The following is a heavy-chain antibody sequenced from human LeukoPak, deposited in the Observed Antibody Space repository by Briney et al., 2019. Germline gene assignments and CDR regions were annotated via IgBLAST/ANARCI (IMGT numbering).Heavy chain of an antibody. CDR2: ISYDGTKI. D-gene: IGHD3-3*02. Sequence: GGSLRLSCAASGFSFSTHKMNWVRQAPGKGLEWVAVISYDGTKIYYADSAKGRFTISRDNSKNMVYLQMNSLRAEDTALYYCAKDLLKLPGISYFDNWGQGTLVTVSS. V-gene: IGHV3-30-3*01. CDR3: AKDLLKLPGISYFDN. J-gene: IGHJ1*01. CDR1: GFSFSTHK.